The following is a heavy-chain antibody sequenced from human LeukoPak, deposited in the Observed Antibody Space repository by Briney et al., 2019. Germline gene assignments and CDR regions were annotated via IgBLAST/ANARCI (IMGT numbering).Heavy chain of an antibody. D-gene: IGHD6-19*01. J-gene: IGHJ4*02. Sequence: GGSLRLSCEASGFTFSSYGMHWVRQAPGKGLEWMAYIRYDGSNKYHADSVKGRFTISRDNSKNTLYLQMNSLRAEDTAVYYCARDWGTREYSSGPTHPGYFDYWGQGTLVTVSS. V-gene: IGHV3-30*02. CDR2: IRYDGSNK. CDR1: GFTFSSYG. CDR3: ARDWGTREYSSGPTHPGYFDY.